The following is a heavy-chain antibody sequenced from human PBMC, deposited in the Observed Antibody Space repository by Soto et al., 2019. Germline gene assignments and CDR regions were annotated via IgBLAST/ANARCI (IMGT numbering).Heavy chain of an antibody. J-gene: IGHJ6*02. CDR1: CYTFTTYD. V-gene: IGHV1-18*01. CDR3: ARYCSSTSCYPAYYYYGMDV. Sequence: ASLKLSCNASCYTFTTYDSSWVRQDPGQGLEWMGWIIAYNGNTNYAQKLQGRVTMTTDTSTSTAYMELRSLRSDDTAVYYCARYCSSTSCYPAYYYYGMDVWGQGTTVTV. D-gene: IGHD2-2*01. CDR2: IIAYNGNT.